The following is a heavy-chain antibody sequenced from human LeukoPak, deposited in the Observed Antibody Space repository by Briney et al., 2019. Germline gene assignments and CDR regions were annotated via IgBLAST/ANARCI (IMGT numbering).Heavy chain of an antibody. D-gene: IGHD1-26*01. CDR2: IYYSGST. V-gene: IGHV4-59*08. CDR1: GGSISSYY. J-gene: IGHJ3*02. CDR3: ASSSGSYSAFDI. Sequence: SETLSLTCTVSGGSISSYYWSWIRQPPGRGLEWIGYIYYSGSTNYNPSLKSRVTISVDTSKNQFSLKLSSVTAADTAVYYCASSSGSYSAFDIWGQGTMVTVSS.